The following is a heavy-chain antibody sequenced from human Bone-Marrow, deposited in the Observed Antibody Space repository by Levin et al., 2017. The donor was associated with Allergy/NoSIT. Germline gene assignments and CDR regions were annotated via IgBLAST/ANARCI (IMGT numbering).Heavy chain of an antibody. D-gene: IGHD6-13*01. Sequence: TGGSLRLSCAASEFTVFNNYISWVRQAPGQGLEWVSTIYSSGVTNYADSVKGRFIISRDRSKNTLYLQMNRLRDEDTAVYYCSRKTDSNPPGAYWGQGTLVTVSS. CDR1: EFTVFNNY. J-gene: IGHJ4*02. V-gene: IGHV3-53*01. CDR3: SRKTDSNPPGAY. CDR2: IYSSGVT.